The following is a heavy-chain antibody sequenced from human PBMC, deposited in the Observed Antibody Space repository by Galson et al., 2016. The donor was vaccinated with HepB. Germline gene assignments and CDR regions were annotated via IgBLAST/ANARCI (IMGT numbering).Heavy chain of an antibody. Sequence: SETLSLTCSVSGVSISSTRYYWGWIRQTPGKGLEWLGSISYSGKTYYNPSLKSRITISVDTSRNQFSLKLSSVTAADTAIYYCAKVNRVLADYWGQGTLVTVSS. V-gene: IGHV4-39*01. CDR2: ISYSGKT. D-gene: IGHD1-14*01. CDR1: GVSISSTRYY. CDR3: AKVNRVLADY. J-gene: IGHJ4*02.